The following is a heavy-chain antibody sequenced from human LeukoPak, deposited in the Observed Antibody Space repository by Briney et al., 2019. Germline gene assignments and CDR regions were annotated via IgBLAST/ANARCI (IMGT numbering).Heavy chain of an antibody. D-gene: IGHD1-26*01. CDR1: GGSIGTYY. J-gene: IGHJ3*01. CDR2: IHHSGST. Sequence: PSDTLSLICAVSGGSIGTYYWSWLRQPPGRGVEGFVYIHHSGSTNSNPSLKGRLTVSLDTSNNQFSLKLTSVTAADTAVYYCARSKVGATIYAFDVWGQGTMVTVSS. CDR3: ARSKVGATIYAFDV. V-gene: IGHV4-59*07.